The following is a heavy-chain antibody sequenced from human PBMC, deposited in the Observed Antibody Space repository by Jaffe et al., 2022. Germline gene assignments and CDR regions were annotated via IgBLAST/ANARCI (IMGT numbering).Heavy chain of an antibody. V-gene: IGHV3-30*18. CDR2: ISYDGSNK. Sequence: QVQLVESGGGVVQPGRSLRLSCAASGFTFSSYGMHWVRQAPGKGLEWVAVISYDGSNKYYADSVKGRFTISRDNSKNTLYLQMNSLRAEDTAVYYCAKDGPQEGVVVPAAMLPYYYYYMDVWGKGTTVTVSS. D-gene: IGHD2-2*01. CDR3: AKDGPQEGVVVPAAMLPYYYYYMDV. CDR1: GFTFSSYG. J-gene: IGHJ6*03.